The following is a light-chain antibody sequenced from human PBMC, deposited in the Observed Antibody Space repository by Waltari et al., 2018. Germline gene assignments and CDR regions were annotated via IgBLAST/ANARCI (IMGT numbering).Light chain of an antibody. V-gene: IGLV1-40*01. CDR2: ANS. J-gene: IGLJ2*01. CDR3: QSYDSRLNAVV. CDR1: SSNIGARYD. Sequence: QSVLTQPPSVSGAPGQRVTISCTGSSSNIGARYDVHWYQQFPGTAPKLRLYANSNRPSGVPARFSGPKSATAASLAITGLQDDDEADYYCQSYDSRLNAVVFGGGTKLTVL.